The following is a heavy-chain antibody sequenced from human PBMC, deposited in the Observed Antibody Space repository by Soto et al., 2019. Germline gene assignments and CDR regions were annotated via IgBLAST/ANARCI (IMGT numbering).Heavy chain of an antibody. V-gene: IGHV3-23*01. CDR3: ARRSSGWYFDY. CDR2: ISGSGDSI. Sequence: EVQLLESGGGLLKPGGSLRLSRAASGFTFSNYAMSWVRKAPGKGLERVSAISGSGDSIYYADSVKGRFTISRDNSKNTLYLQMNSLRAEDTAVYYCARRSSGWYFDYWGQGTLVTVSS. CDR1: GFTFSNYA. D-gene: IGHD6-19*01. J-gene: IGHJ4*02.